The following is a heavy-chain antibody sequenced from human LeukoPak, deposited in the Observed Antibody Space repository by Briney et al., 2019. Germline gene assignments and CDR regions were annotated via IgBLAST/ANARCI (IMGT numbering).Heavy chain of an antibody. D-gene: IGHD6-6*01. CDR1: GFTSSSYG. J-gene: IGHJ4*02. Sequence: PGGSLRLSCAASGFTSSSYGMHWVRQAPGKGLEGVAFIRYDGSNKYYADSVKGRFTISRDNSKNMLYLQMNSLRAEDTAVYYCAKDVSLAAGPDYWGQGTLVTVSS. CDR2: IRYDGSNK. CDR3: AKDVSLAAGPDY. V-gene: IGHV3-30*02.